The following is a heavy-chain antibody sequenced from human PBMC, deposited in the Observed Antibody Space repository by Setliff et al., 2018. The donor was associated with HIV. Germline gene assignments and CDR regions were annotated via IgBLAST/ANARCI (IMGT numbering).Heavy chain of an antibody. CDR2: VSGTGGDT. Sequence: GGFLRLSCAASGFTFRNHAMNWVRQAPGKGLEWVSAVSGTGGDTYYVDSVKGRFTISRENARNSLYLQMNSLRVGDTAVYYCAREIRTVYTGGHYFYGIDVWGQGTAVTVSS. CDR1: GFTFRNHA. J-gene: IGHJ6*02. D-gene: IGHD3-16*01. CDR3: AREIRTVYTGGHYFYGIDV. V-gene: IGHV3-13*01.